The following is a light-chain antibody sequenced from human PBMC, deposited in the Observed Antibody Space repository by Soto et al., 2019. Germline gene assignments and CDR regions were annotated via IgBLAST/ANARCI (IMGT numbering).Light chain of an antibody. V-gene: IGKV1-39*01. CDR3: QQRYITPYT. CDR2: AAS. J-gene: IGKJ2*01. Sequence: DIQMTQSPSSLSASVGDTVTITCRASQRISVHLNWYQHKPGKVPKLLIYAASNLQSGVPSRFSGSGSETDFALTISSLQPEDFATYYSQQRYITPYTLGQGTTLEIK. CDR1: QRISVH.